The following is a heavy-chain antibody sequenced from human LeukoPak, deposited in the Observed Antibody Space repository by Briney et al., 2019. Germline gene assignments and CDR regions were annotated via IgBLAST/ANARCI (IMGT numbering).Heavy chain of an antibody. CDR2: IYYSGST. Sequence: SETLSLTCTVSGASIRSYYWSWIRQPPGKGLEWIGYIYYSGSTNYNPSLKSRVTISVDTSKNQFSLKLSSVTAADTAVYYCARGRAAGYFDYWGQGTLVTVSS. D-gene: IGHD6-13*01. J-gene: IGHJ4*02. CDR3: ARGRAAGYFDY. CDR1: GASIRSYY. V-gene: IGHV4-59*01.